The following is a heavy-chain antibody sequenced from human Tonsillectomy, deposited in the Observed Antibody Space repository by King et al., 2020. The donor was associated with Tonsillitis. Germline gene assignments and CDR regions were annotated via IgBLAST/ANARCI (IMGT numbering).Heavy chain of an antibody. Sequence: HVQLVESGGGVVQPGRSLRLSCTASGFTFSSYAMHWVRQAPGKGLEWVAVISYDGNNKYYADSMKGRFTISRDNSKNTLYLQMNSLRAEDTAVYYCARGGATFGMDVGGRGPGVTVS. D-gene: IGHD1-26*01. CDR1: GFTFSSYA. CDR2: ISYDGNNK. V-gene: IGHV3-30-3*01. J-gene: IGHJ6*01. CDR3: ARGGATFGMDV.